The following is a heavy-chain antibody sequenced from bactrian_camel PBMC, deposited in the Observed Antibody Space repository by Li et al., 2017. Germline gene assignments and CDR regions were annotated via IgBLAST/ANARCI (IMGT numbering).Heavy chain of an antibody. J-gene: IGHJ4*01. D-gene: IGHD2*01. CDR2: ITWDGDL. CDR1: GVTFADSN. V-gene: IGHV3S60*01. Sequence: VQLVESGGGSVQAGGSLTLSCIVSGVTFADSNLGWFRQAPGQPCELVSQITWDGDLYYADSVEGRFTISRDSADKNTVYLQMNNLTPEDTATYYCGAESGSWCAGWKNFVWTGHGTQVTVS.